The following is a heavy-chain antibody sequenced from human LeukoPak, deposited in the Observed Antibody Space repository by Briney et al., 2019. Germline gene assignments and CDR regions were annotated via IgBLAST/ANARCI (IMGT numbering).Heavy chain of an antibody. CDR1: GGSFSGYY. J-gene: IGHJ4*02. CDR3: ARGRIEMDFDY. V-gene: IGHV4-34*01. D-gene: IGHD5-24*01. Sequence: PSETLSLTCAVYGGSFSGYYWSWIRQPPGKGLEWIGEINHSGSTNYNPSLKSRVTISVDTSKNQFSLKLSSVTAADTAVYYCARGRIEMDFDYWGQGTLVTVSS. CDR2: INHSGST.